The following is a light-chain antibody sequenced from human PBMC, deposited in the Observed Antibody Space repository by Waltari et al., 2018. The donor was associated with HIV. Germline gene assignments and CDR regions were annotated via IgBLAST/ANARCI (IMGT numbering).Light chain of an antibody. J-gene: IGLJ2*01. CDR1: TGAVTSGHY. CDR3: LLSYSGARV. CDR2: DTN. V-gene: IGLV7-46*01. Sequence: QAVVTQEPSLTVSPGETVTLTCDSSTGAVTSGHYPFWFQQKPGQAPKTLIYDTNNKHSWTPARFSGSLLGGKAALTLSGAQPEDEADYYCLLSYSGARVFGGGTKLTVL.